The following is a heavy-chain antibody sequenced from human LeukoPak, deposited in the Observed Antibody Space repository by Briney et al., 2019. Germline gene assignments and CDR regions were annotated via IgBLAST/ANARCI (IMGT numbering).Heavy chain of an antibody. V-gene: IGHV4-59*01. CDR3: ARGGSDHGEYFQH. CDR2: IHYSGST. CDR1: GGSISSYY. D-gene: IGHD2-21*02. J-gene: IGHJ1*01. Sequence: SETLSLTCTVSGGSISSYYQSWIRQPPGKGLESIGYIHYSGSTNYNPSLKSRVTISVDTSNNQFSLKVSSVTAADTAVYYCARGGSDHGEYFQHWGQGTLVTVSS.